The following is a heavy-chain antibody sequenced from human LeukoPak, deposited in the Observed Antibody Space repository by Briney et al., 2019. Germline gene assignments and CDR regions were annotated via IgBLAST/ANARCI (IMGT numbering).Heavy chain of an antibody. CDR2: VSPNTGGT. J-gene: IGHJ6*03. V-gene: IGHV1-2*02. CDR3: ATLNSSLSPFDFFMDV. Sequence: ASVTFPCKASRNTFTGYYLHWVRQAPGQRLEWMGWVSPNTGGTNYAQKFQDGVTMSRDTSTFTAYMHLSSLRSDDAAVYYCATLNSSLSPFDFFMDVWGKGTTVAVSS. CDR1: RNTFTGYY.